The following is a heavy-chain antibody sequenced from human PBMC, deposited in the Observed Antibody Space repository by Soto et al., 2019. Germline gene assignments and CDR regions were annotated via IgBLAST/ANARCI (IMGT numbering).Heavy chain of an antibody. V-gene: IGHV4-39*01. CDR2: IYYSGST. CDR1: GGSISSSSYY. D-gene: IGHD3-3*01. CDR3: ARQYEGGIVGVVGWLPFDY. Sequence: SETLSLTCTVSGGSISSSSYYWGWIRQPPGKGLEWIGSIYYSGSTYYNPSLKSRVTISVDTSKNQFSLKLSSVTAADTAVYYCARQYEGGIVGVVGWLPFDYWGQGTLVTVSS. J-gene: IGHJ4*02.